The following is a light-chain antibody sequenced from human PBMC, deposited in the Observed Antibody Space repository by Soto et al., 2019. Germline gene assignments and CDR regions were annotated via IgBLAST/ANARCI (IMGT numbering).Light chain of an antibody. V-gene: IGKV3-15*01. CDR2: DTS. CDR3: QRYGRSPTWT. CDR1: QGIGDT. J-gene: IGKJ1*01. Sequence: EVRLSQSPATLSVSKRKGVTLSCMASQGIGDTLAWYQHKPGQTPRLLIYDTSARATGVPARFSGSRSGTDFTLNISTVEPEDSAVYYCQRYGRSPTWTFGQGTKVDIK.